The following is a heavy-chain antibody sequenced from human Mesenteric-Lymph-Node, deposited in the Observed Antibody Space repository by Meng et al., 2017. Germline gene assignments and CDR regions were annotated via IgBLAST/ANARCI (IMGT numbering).Heavy chain of an antibody. CDR1: GDSVSSNSAA. J-gene: IGHJ4*02. V-gene: IGHV6-1*01. CDR2: TYYRSKYYN. CDR3: ARDWGDVRGGFDF. D-gene: IGHD3-10*02. Sequence: QGKLQQSGPGLVKPSQTLQPTCAISGDSVSSNSAAWNWIRQSPSRGLEWLGRTYYRSKYYNDYALSVKSRITINPDTSKNQFSLQLNSVTPEDTAIYYCARDWGDVRGGFDFWGQGTLVTVSS.